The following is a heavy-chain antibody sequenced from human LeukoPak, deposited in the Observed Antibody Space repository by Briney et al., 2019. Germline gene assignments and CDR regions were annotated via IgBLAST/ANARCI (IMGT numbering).Heavy chain of an antibody. CDR2: IRSSIYGGTP. Sequence: GGSLRLSCTSSGFTFREFAVSWFRQAPEKGLEWIGFIRSSIYGGTPKAAASVKGRFIFSRDDSKGVAYLRMNSLKTDDTAVYYCSREWGNGNDLRPDSWGQGTLVIVSS. V-gene: IGHV3-49*03. D-gene: IGHD1-1*01. J-gene: IGHJ4*02. CDR3: SREWGNGNDLRPDS. CDR1: GFTFREFA.